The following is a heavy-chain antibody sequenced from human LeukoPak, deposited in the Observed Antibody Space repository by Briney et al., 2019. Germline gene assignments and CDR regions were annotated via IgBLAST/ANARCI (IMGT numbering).Heavy chain of an antibody. V-gene: IGHV4-59*01. CDR1: GGSISSYY. Sequence: SETLSLTCTVSGGSISSYYWSWIRQPPGKGLEWIGYIYYSGSTNYNPSLKSRVTISVDTSKNQFSLKLSSVTAADTAVYYCAGYDFWSGYFPHWGQGTLVIVSS. D-gene: IGHD3-3*01. CDR3: AGYDFWSGYFPH. J-gene: IGHJ4*02. CDR2: IYYSGST.